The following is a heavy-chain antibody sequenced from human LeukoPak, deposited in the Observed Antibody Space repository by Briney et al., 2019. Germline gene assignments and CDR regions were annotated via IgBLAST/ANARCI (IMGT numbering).Heavy chain of an antibody. CDR2: VSDGAVAT. Sequence: PGGSLRLSCAASGFNFRSYAMSRGRQAPGKGLEWVSTVSDGAVATYYADSGRGRHTISRDNPKNTLYLQMNSLRAEDTAVYYCARDSPLKGYNSGWATNSFDFWGQGTLVTVSS. CDR1: GFNFRSYA. V-gene: IGHV3-23*01. D-gene: IGHD6-19*01. CDR3: ARDSPLKGYNSGWATNSFDF. J-gene: IGHJ4*02.